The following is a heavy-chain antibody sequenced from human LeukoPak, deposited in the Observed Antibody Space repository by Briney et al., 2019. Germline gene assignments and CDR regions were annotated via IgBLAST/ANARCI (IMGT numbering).Heavy chain of an antibody. V-gene: IGHV4-39*01. CDR1: GGSFSSYY. CDR3: AGHDRIYSSSPFAY. Sequence: PSETLSLTCAVYGGSFSSYYWGWIRQPPGKALEWIGSIYYSGSTYYNPSLKSRVTISVDTSKNHFSLKLSSVTAADTAVYYCAGHDRIYSSSPFAYWGQGTLVTVSS. CDR2: IYYSGST. J-gene: IGHJ4*02. D-gene: IGHD6-13*01.